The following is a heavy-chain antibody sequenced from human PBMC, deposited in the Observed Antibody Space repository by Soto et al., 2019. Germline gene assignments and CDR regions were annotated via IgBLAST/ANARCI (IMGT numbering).Heavy chain of an antibody. CDR1: GGSISSFNYF. CDR2: LYYSGNT. D-gene: IGHD2-15*01. J-gene: IGHJ5*02. V-gene: IGHV4-39*01. Sequence: QLQLQESGPGLVKPSETLSLTCTVSGGSISSFNYFWGWIRQPPGKGLEWIGSLYYSGNTYYNPSLQSRVTISVDTSKKQCTLTLRSVPAADTAVYYCAGGGGSTFNWFDPWGQGTLVTVSP. CDR3: AGGGGSTFNWFDP.